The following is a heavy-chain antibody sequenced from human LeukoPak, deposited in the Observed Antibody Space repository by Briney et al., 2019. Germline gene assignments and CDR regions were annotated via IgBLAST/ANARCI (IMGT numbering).Heavy chain of an antibody. CDR1: GGSISSGGYS. CDR2: IYYSGST. D-gene: IGHD6-6*01. Sequence: SETLSLTCAVSGGSISSGGYSWSWIRQPPGKGLEWIGYIYYSGSTYYNPSLKSRVTISVDTSKNQFSLKLSSVTAADTAVYYCARASHGWYFDLWGRGTLVTVSS. V-gene: IGHV4-30-4*07. CDR3: ARASHGWYFDL. J-gene: IGHJ2*01.